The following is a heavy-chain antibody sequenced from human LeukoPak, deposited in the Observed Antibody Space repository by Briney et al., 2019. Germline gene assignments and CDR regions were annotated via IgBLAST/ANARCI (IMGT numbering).Heavy chain of an antibody. CDR2: ISDSGGRT. D-gene: IGHD3-22*01. CDR1: RITLSNYG. V-gene: IGHV3-23*01. CDR3: AKRGVVIRVILVGFHREAYYFDS. Sequence: GGSLRLSCAVSRITLSNYGMSWVRQAPGKGLEWVAGISDSGGRTNYADSVKGRFTVSRDNPKNTLYLQMNSLRAEDTAVYFCAKRGVVIRVILVGFHREAYYFDSWGQGALVTVCS. J-gene: IGHJ4*02.